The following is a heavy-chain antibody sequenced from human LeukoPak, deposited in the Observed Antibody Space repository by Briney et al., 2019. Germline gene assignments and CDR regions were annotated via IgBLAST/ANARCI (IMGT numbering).Heavy chain of an antibody. CDR3: ASIPTSRSWHQYDY. D-gene: IGHD1-26*01. CDR1: GGTFSSYA. J-gene: IGHJ4*02. CDR2: IIPIFGTA. Sequence: SVKVSCKASGGTFSSYAISWVRQAPGQGLEWMGGIIPIFGTANYAQKFQGRVTITADKSTSTAYMELSGLRSEDTAVYYCASIPTSRSWHQYDYWGQGTLVTVSS. V-gene: IGHV1-69*06.